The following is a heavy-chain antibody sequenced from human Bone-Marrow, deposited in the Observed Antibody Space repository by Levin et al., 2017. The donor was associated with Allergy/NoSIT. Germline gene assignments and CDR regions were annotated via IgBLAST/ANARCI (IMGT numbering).Heavy chain of an antibody. CDR1: GFTFSSYA. Sequence: PGGSLRLSCTASGFTFSSYAMNWVRQAPGKGLEWVSGVSGSGRTTHDADSVKGRLIISRDNSKNTLFLQMNDLRAEDTAVYYCARAFHVSATRGAFDLWGQGTLVTVS. V-gene: IGHV3-23*01. J-gene: IGHJ3*01. D-gene: IGHD2-21*02. CDR2: VSGSGRTT. CDR3: ARAFHVSATRGAFDL.